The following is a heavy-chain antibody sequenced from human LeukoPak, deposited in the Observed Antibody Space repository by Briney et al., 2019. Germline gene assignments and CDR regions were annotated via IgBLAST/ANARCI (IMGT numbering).Heavy chain of an antibody. CDR2: IYWNDNK. Sequence: SGPTLVNPTQTLTLTCTFSGFSLSTSGVGVAWIRQPPGKALEWLALIYWNDNKRYSPSLKSRRTITRDTSKNQVVLTMTNMDPVDTATYYCAHGVNYFGSGGTPRDWGQGTLVTVSS. V-gene: IGHV2-5*01. CDR3: AHGVNYFGSGGTPRD. D-gene: IGHD3-10*01. J-gene: IGHJ4*02. CDR1: GFSLSTSGVG.